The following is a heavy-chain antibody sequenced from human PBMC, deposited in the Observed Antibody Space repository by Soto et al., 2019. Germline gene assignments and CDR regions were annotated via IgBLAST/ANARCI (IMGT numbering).Heavy chain of an antibody. V-gene: IGHV3-33*01. CDR2: IWYDGSNK. J-gene: IGHJ4*02. CDR3: ARDRASAVKWTYYFDY. Sequence: GGSLRLSCAASGFTFSSYGMHWVRQAPGKGLEWVAVIWYDGSNKYYADSVKGRFTISRDNSKNTLYLQMNSLRAEDTAVYYCARDRASAVKWTYYFDYWGQGTLVTVSS. D-gene: IGHD4-17*01. CDR1: GFTFSSYG.